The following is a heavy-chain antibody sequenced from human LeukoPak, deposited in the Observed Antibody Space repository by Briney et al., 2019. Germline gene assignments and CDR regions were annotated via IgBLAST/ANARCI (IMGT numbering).Heavy chain of an antibody. CDR3: ASTPHYGSGSYYNEEETDY. D-gene: IGHD3-10*01. CDR1: GYTFTSYG. J-gene: IGHJ4*02. Sequence: EASVKVSCKASGYTFTSYGISWVRQAPGQGLEWMGWISAYNGNTNYAQKLQGRVTMTTDTSTSTAYMELRSLRSDDTAVYYCASTPHYGSGSYYNEEETDYWGQGTLVTVSS. CDR2: ISAYNGNT. V-gene: IGHV1-18*01.